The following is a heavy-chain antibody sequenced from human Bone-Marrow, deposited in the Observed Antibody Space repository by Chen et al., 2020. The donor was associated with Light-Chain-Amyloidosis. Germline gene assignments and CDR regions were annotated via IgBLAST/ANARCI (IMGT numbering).Heavy chain of an antibody. CDR3: ARRRDCYNFDY. CDR2: IYPDDSDA. Sequence: EVQLEQSGQEVKKPGESLKISCKGSGYSFPNYWIGWVRQMPGKGLEWMGVIYPDDSDARYSPSFEGQVTISADKSITTAYLQWRSLKASGTAMYYCARRRDCYNFDYWGQGTLVTVSS. V-gene: IGHV5-51*01. D-gene: IGHD2-21*01. CDR1: GYSFPNYW. J-gene: IGHJ4*02.